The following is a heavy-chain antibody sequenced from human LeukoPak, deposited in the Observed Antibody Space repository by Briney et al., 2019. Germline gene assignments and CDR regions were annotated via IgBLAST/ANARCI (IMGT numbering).Heavy chain of an antibody. J-gene: IGHJ6*03. CDR1: GFTFSSYW. Sequence: AGGSLRLSCAASGFTFSSYWMSWVRQAPGKGLEWVANIKQDGSEKYYVDSVKGRFTISRDNAKNSLYLQMNSLRAEDTAVYYCAREKWTVTKSQYYYYYYMDVWGKGTTVTVSS. V-gene: IGHV3-7*01. CDR3: AREKWTVTKSQYYYYYYMDV. D-gene: IGHD4-17*01. CDR2: IKQDGSEK.